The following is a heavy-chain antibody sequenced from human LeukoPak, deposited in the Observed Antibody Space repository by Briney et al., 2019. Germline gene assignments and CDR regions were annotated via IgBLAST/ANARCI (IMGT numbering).Heavy chain of an antibody. Sequence: SETLSLTCTVSGGSISSYYWGWIRQPPGKGLEWIGSIYHSGSTYYNPSLKSRVTISVDTSKNQFSLKLSSVTAADTAVYYCARDGQLWLRGIDAFDIWGQGTMVTVSS. V-gene: IGHV4-38-2*02. D-gene: IGHD5-18*01. CDR2: IYHSGST. CDR3: ARDGQLWLRGIDAFDI. CDR1: GGSISSYY. J-gene: IGHJ3*02.